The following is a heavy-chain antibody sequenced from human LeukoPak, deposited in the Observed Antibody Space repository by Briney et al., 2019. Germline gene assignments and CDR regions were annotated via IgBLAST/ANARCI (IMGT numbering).Heavy chain of an antibody. CDR3: ARDGKAVAADFDY. J-gene: IGHJ4*02. Sequence: GGTLRLSCAASGFTFSSYGMSWVRQAPGKGLEWVSGVSGSGGNTDYADSVKGRFTISRDNSKNTLYLQMNSLRAEETAVYYCARDGKAVAADFDYWGQGTLVTVSS. V-gene: IGHV3-23*01. CDR1: GFTFSSYG. D-gene: IGHD6-19*01. CDR2: VSGSGGNT.